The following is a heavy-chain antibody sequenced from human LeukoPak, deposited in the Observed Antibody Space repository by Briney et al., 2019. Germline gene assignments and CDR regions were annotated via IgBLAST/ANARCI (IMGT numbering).Heavy chain of an antibody. CDR1: GGTFSSYA. Sequence: ASVKVSCTASGGTFSSYAISWVRQAPGQGLEWMGGIIPIFGTANYAQKFQGRVTITTDESTSTAYMEPSSLRSEDTAVYYCARGPYDFWSGYWDYWGQGTLVTVSS. CDR2: IIPIFGTA. V-gene: IGHV1-69*05. J-gene: IGHJ4*02. D-gene: IGHD3-3*01. CDR3: ARGPYDFWSGYWDY.